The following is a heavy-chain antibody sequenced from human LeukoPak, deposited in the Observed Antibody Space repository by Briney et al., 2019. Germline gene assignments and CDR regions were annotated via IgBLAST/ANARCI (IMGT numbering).Heavy chain of an antibody. CDR3: ARVSSQQLK. J-gene: IGHJ4*02. CDR1: GFTFSDYY. D-gene: IGHD6-13*01. Sequence: GGSLRLSCAAPGFTFSDYYMSWIRQAPGKGLEWISYISSSGSTIFQADSVKGRFTISRDNAKNSLYLQMNNLRVEDTAVYYCARVSSQQLKWGQGTLVTVSS. V-gene: IGHV3-11*01. CDR2: ISSSGSTI.